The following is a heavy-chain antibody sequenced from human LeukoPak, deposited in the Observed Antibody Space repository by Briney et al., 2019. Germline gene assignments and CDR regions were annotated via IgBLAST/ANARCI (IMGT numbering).Heavy chain of an antibody. D-gene: IGHD2-15*01. CDR1: GGSISSYY. CDR3: ARDVAHYMDV. J-gene: IGHJ6*03. CDR2: IYYSGST. Sequence: SETLSLTCTVSGGSISSYYWSWIRQPPGKGLEWIGYIYYSGSTNYNPSLKSRVTISVDTSKNQFSLKLSSVTAADTAVYYCARDVAHYMDVWGKGTTVTVSS. V-gene: IGHV4-59*01.